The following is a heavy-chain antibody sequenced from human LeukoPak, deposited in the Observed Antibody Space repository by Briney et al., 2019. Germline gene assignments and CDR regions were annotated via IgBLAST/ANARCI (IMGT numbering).Heavy chain of an antibody. V-gene: IGHV3-9*01. CDR1: GFTFDDYA. J-gene: IGHJ3*02. CDR2: ISWNSGSI. CDR3: AKDVSDAYDAFDI. Sequence: PGGSLRLSCAASGFTFDDYAMYWVRQAPGKGLEWVSGISWNSGSIGYADSVKGRFTISRDNAKNSLYLQMNSLRAEDTALYYCAKDVSDAYDAFDIWGQGTMVTVSS.